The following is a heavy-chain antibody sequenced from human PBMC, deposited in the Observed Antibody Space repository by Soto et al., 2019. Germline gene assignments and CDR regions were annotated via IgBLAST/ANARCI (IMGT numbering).Heavy chain of an antibody. Sequence: SETLSLTCTFSGGSISSSRYYWGWIRQPPGKGLEWIGSIYYSGSTYYNPSLKSRVTISVDTSKNQFSLKLSSVTAADTAVYYCARLASIVGATPAFDIWGQGTMVT. CDR3: ARLASIVGATPAFDI. V-gene: IGHV4-39*01. J-gene: IGHJ3*02. D-gene: IGHD1-26*01. CDR1: GGSISSSRYY. CDR2: IYYSGST.